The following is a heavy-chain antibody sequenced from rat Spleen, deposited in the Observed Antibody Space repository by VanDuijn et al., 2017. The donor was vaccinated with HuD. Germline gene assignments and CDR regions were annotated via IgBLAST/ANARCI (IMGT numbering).Heavy chain of an antibody. CDR3: TRGGGYVMDA. D-gene: IGHD1-11*01. J-gene: IGHJ4*01. CDR1: GFSLTDYR. Sequence: VQLKESGPGLVQPSQTLSLTCTVSGFSLTDYRVHWVRQPPGKGLEWMGVMWSGGSTAYNSALKSRLSISRDTSKSQVFLKINSLQTEDTAIYYCTRGGGYVMDAWGQGASVTVSS. CDR2: MWSGGST. V-gene: IGHV2S63*01.